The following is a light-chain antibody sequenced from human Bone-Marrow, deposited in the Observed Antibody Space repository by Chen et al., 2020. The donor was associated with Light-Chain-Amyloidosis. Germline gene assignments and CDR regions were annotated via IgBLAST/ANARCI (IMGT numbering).Light chain of an antibody. CDR3: QQRSIWPWT. V-gene: IGKV3D-11*02. Sequence: EIVLTQSPATLSVSPGESVTLSCRASQSISSYLAWYQQKPGQAPRLLIFDASKRATGIPDRFSGSEPGTDFTLTITNLETDDFAVYYCQQRSIWPWTFGQGTKVDVK. CDR2: DAS. CDR1: QSISSY. J-gene: IGKJ1*01.